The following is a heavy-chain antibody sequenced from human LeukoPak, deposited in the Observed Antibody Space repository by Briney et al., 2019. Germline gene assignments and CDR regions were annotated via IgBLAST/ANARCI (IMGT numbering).Heavy chain of an antibody. D-gene: IGHD3-10*01. Sequence: GGSLRLSCAASGFTFSSYAMHWVRQAPDKGLEWVAVISYDGSNKFYADSVKGRFTLSRDNSKNTLYLQMNRLRIEDTAVYYCGRGSVGFGELNYWGQGTLVTVSS. CDR1: GFTFSSYA. V-gene: IGHV3-30-3*01. CDR3: GRGSVGFGELNY. CDR2: ISYDGSNK. J-gene: IGHJ4*02.